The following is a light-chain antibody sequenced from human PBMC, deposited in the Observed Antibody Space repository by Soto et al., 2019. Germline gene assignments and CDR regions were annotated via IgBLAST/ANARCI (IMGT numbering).Light chain of an antibody. V-gene: IGKV3-15*01. CDR3: QQYETRPRP. CDR1: QSLSGT. J-gene: IGKJ1*01. Sequence: EVVMTQAPATLSVSPGGRDTRSCRASQSLSGTLAWYQQKPGQAPRLLIYGASKRATRFPAIFSGSGCGTDLIRTLGRLEPEDFAVYDCQQYETRPRPIGQGTKVDIK. CDR2: GAS.